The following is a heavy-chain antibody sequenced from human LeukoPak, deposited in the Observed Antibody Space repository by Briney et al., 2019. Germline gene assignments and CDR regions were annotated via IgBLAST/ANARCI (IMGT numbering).Heavy chain of an antibody. CDR3: AKEPTPTMVRRGYWYFDL. D-gene: IGHD3-10*01. V-gene: IGHV3-30*04. J-gene: IGHJ2*01. CDR2: ISYDGSNK. Sequence: TGRSLRLSCAASGFTFSTYAMHWVRQAPGKGLEWVAVISYDGSNKYYADSVKGRFTISRDNSKNTLYLQMYSLRTEDTAVYYCAKEPTPTMVRRGYWYFDLWGRGTLVTVSS. CDR1: GFTFSTYA.